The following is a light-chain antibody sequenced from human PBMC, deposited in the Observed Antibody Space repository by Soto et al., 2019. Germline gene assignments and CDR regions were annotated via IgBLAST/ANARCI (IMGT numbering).Light chain of an antibody. CDR1: SSDVGNYNL. Sequence: QSALTQPASVSGSPGQSITISCTGTSSDVGNYNLVSWYQHHPGKAPKLLIYEGSKRPSGVSSRFSGSKSGNTASLTISGLPAEDEADYHCCSYAGTITYYVFGTGTKVTVL. CDR3: CSYAGTITYYV. CDR2: EGS. V-gene: IGLV2-23*01. J-gene: IGLJ1*01.